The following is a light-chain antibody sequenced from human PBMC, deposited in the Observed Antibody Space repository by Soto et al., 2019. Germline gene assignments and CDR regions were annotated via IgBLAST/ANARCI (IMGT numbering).Light chain of an antibody. CDR1: QSVSSN. Sequence: EIVMTQSPATLSVSPGERATLSCRASQSVSSNLAWYQQKPGQPPSLLIYDASTRATGIPGRFSGSGSGTEFTLTISSLQSEELAVYYCHQYNNWHRWPFGQGTKVEIK. V-gene: IGKV3-15*01. CDR3: HQYNNWHRWP. CDR2: DAS. J-gene: IGKJ1*01.